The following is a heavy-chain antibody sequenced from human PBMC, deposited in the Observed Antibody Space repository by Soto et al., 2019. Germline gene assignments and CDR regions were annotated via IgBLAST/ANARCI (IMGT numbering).Heavy chain of an antibody. CDR1: GGSISSSNW. V-gene: IGHV4-4*02. J-gene: IGHJ4*02. CDR3: ARVVLGTIREWPAYFDY. D-gene: IGHD3-3*01. Sequence: SETLSLTCAVSGGSISSSNWWRWVRQPPGKGLEWIGEIYHSGSTNYNPSLKSRVTISVDKSKNQFSLKLSSVTAADTAEYYCARVVLGTIREWPAYFDYWGQGTLVTVSS. CDR2: IYHSGST.